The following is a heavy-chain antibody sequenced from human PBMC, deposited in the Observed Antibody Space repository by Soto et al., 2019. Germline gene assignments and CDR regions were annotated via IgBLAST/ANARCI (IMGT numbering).Heavy chain of an antibody. CDR2: IRSKANSYAT. V-gene: IGHV3-73*01. D-gene: IGHD3-22*01. CDR3: TSTLYYYDSSGYSGPDDY. J-gene: IGHJ4*02. CDR1: GFTFSGSA. Sequence: EVPLVESGGGLVQPGGSLKLSCAASGFTFSGSAMHWVRQASGKGLEWVGRIRSKANSYATAYAASVKGRFTISRDDSKNTAYLQMNSLKTEDTAVYYCTSTLYYYDSSGYSGPDDYWGQGTLVTVSS.